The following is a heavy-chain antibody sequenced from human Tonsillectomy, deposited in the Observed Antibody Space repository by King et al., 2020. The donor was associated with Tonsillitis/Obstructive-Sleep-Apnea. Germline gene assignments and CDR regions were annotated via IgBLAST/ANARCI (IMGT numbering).Heavy chain of an antibody. CDR2: IKSKTDGGTT. V-gene: IGHV3-15*01. CDR1: GFTFSNAW. J-gene: IGHJ1*01. CDR3: TTGSLSSLRFLEWLSTEYFQH. Sequence: VQLVESGGGLVKPGGSLRLSCAASGFTFSNAWMSWVRQAPGKGLEWVGRIKSKTDGGTTDYAAPVKGRFTIPRDDSKNTLYLQMNSLKTEDTAVYYCTTGSLSSLRFLEWLSTEYFQHWGQGTLVTVSS. D-gene: IGHD3-3*01.